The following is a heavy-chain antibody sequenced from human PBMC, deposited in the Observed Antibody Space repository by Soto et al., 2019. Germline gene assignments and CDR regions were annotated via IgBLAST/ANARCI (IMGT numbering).Heavy chain of an antibody. J-gene: IGHJ6*02. CDR3: ARDQGVRGLRYYYYGMDV. V-gene: IGHV1-8*01. CDR1: GYTFTSYD. D-gene: IGHD4-17*01. Sequence: QVQLVQSGAEVKKPGASVKVSCKASGYTFTSYDINWVRLATGQGLEWMGWMNPNSGNTGYAQKFQGRVTMTRNTSISTAYMELSSLRSEDTAVYYCARDQGVRGLRYYYYGMDVWGQGTTVTVSS. CDR2: MNPNSGNT.